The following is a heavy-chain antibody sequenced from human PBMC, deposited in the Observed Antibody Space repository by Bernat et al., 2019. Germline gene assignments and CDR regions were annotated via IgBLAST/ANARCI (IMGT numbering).Heavy chain of an antibody. J-gene: IGHJ4*02. CDR3: AKDLARTVWGSYRYFPAPDY. CDR2: ISYDGSNK. Sequence: QLQLVESGGGVVQPGRSLRLSCAASGFTFSSYGMHWVRQAPGKGLEWVAVISYDGSNKYYADSVKGRFTISRDNSKNTLYLQMNSLRAEDTAVYYCAKDLARTVWGSYRYFPAPDYWGQGTLVTVSS. CDR1: GFTFSSYG. V-gene: IGHV3-30*18. D-gene: IGHD3-16*02.